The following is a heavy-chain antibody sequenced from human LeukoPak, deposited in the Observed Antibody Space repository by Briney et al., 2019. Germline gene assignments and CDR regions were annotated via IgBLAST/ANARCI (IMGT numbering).Heavy chain of an antibody. J-gene: IGHJ4*02. V-gene: IGHV1-2*02. D-gene: IGHD2-21*02. CDR3: ATGVTAIRSSIDY. CDR2: INPNSGGT. CDR1: GYTFTGYY. Sequence: ASVKVSCEASGYTFTGYYMHWVRQAPGQGLEWMGWINPNSGGTNYAQKFQGRVTMTRDTSISTAYMELSRLRSDDTAVYYCATGVTAIRSSIDYWGQGTLVTVSS.